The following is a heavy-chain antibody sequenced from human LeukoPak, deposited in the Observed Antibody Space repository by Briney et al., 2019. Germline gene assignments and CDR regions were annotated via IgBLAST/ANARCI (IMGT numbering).Heavy chain of an antibody. CDR1: GFTFSSYW. V-gene: IGHV3-7*01. J-gene: IGHJ4*02. Sequence: GGSLRLSCAASGFTFSSYWMSWVRPASGKGLEWVANIKQDGSEKYYVDSVKGRFTISRGNAKNSLYLQMNSLRAEDTAVYYCAFPGDYGPFDYWGQGTLVTVSS. D-gene: IGHD4-17*01. CDR2: IKQDGSEK. CDR3: AFPGDYGPFDY.